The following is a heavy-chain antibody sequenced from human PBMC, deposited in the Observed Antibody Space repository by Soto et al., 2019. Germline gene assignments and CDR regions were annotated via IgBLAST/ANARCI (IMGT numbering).Heavy chain of an antibody. CDR2: VNGDGSST. J-gene: IGHJ4*02. V-gene: IGHV3-74*01. Sequence: GGSLRLSCAASGYTFSSYWMHWVRQAPGKGLVWVSRVNGDGSSTSYADPVKGRFTISRDNAKNTVHLQMDSLRAEDTAAYYCARVMANLPWYFDYWGQGTLVTV. CDR1: GYTFSSYW. D-gene: IGHD2-8*01. CDR3: ARVMANLPWYFDY.